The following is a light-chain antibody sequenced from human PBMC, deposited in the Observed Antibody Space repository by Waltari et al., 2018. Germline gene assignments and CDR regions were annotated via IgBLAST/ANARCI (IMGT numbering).Light chain of an antibody. CDR1: QSVSRA. CDR3: QHNVKLPVT. V-gene: IGKV3-20*01. CDR2: GAS. J-gene: IGKJ1*01. Sequence: EIVLTQSPGPLSLSPGERATLSCRASQSVSRALVWYPQKPGQAPRLLIYGASTRAAGVPDRFSGSGSGTDFSLTISRLDPEDFAVYYCQHNVKLPVTFGQGTKVEI.